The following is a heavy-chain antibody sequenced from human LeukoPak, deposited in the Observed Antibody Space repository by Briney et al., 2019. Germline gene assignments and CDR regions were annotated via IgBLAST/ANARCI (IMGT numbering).Heavy chain of an antibody. J-gene: IGHJ4*02. D-gene: IGHD3-16*02. CDR2: IKRDGTEK. CDR1: GFTFGTYS. CDR3: ARSSPYDYVWGNYRPFDD. Sequence: GGSLRLSCAASGFTFGTYSMSCVRQAPGKGLEWVANIKRDGTEKYLVDFVRGRFSISRDNDENLLYLQMDSLRAEDTAVYFCARSSPYDYVWGNYRPFDDWGQGTLVTVSS. V-gene: IGHV3-7*01.